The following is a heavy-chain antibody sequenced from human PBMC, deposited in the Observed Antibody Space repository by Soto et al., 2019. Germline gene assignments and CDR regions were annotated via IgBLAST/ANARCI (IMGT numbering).Heavy chain of an antibody. CDR2: VSASGRSR. D-gene: IGHD3-16*01. CDR1: GIEFSNYA. CDR3: AKDGNWLDVYYDV. Sequence: EVQLLESGGGLVQPGGSLRFSCVGSGIEFSNYAMSWVRQAPGKGLEWVSIVSASGRSRYHADSVKGRFTISRDNSKNTLYLHMTNLRAEDTAVYYCAKDGNWLDVYYDVWGQGTPVTVSS. J-gene: IGHJ4*02. V-gene: IGHV3-23*01.